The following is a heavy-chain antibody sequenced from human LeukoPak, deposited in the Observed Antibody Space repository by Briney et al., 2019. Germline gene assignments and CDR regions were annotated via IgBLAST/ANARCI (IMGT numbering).Heavy chain of an antibody. CDR1: GYSISSGYY. CDR2: IYYSGST. D-gene: IGHD3-9*01. J-gene: IGHJ5*02. CDR3: ARDSRPYDILTGYYNVGWFDP. Sequence: SETLSLTCTVSGYSISSGYYWGWIRQPPGKGLEWIGSIYYSGSTYYNPSLKSRVTISVDTSKNQFSLKLSSVTAADTAVYYCARDSRPYDILTGYYNVGWFDPWGQGTLVTVSS. V-gene: IGHV4-38-2*02.